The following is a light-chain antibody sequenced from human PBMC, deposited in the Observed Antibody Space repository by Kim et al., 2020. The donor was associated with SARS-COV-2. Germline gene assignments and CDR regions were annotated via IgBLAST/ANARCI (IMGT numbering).Light chain of an antibody. V-gene: IGKV4-1*01. CDR2: WAS. CDR1: QSVLYSSNNKNY. CDR3: KQYYSTPRT. J-gene: IGKJ2*01. Sequence: DIVMTQSPDSLAVSLGERATINCKSSQSVLYSSNNKNYLAWYQQKPGQPPKLLIYWASTRESGVPDRFSGGGSGTDFTLTISSLQAEDVAVYYCKQYYSTPRTFGQGTKLEI.